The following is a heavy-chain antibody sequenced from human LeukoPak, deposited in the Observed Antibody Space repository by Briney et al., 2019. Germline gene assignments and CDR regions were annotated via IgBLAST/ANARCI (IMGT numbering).Heavy chain of an antibody. CDR3: ARDSSSWYVSEH. CDR2: ISYGGSNK. V-gene: IGHV3-30*03. J-gene: IGHJ1*01. CDR1: GFTFSSYG. D-gene: IGHD6-13*01. Sequence: GRSLRLSCAASGFTFSSYGMHWVRQAPGKGLEWVAVISYGGSNKFYADSVKGRFTISRDNAKNSLYLQMNSLRAENTALYYCARDSSSWYVSEHWGQGTLVTVSS.